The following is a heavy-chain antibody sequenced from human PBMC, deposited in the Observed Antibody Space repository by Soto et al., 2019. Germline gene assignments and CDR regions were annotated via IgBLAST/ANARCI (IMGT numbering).Heavy chain of an antibody. V-gene: IGHV1-3*01. CDR2: INAGNGNT. CDR1: GYTFTSYA. Sequence: ASVKVSCKASGYTFTSYAMHWVRQAPGQRLEWMGWINAGNGNTKYSQKFQGRATITRDTSASTAYMELSSLRSEDTAVYYCARGVVPAAPFDYWGQGTLVTVSS. D-gene: IGHD2-2*01. J-gene: IGHJ4*02. CDR3: ARGVVPAAPFDY.